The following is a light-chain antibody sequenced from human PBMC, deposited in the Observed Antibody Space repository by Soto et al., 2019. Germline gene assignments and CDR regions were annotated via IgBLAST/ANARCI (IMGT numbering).Light chain of an antibody. V-gene: IGLV2-14*01. CDR3: SSYARSSPRV. Sequence: QSVLTQPASVSGSPGQSITISCTGTSSDVGGYNYVSWYQQHPGKAPKLMIYEVSNRPSGVSNRFSGSKSGHTASLTISVLQAEDEADYYCSSYARSSPRVCGTGTKVTVL. J-gene: IGLJ1*01. CDR2: EVS. CDR1: SSDVGGYNY.